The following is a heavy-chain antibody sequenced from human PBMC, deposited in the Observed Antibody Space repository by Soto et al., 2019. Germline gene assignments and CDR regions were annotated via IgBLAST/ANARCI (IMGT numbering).Heavy chain of an antibody. V-gene: IGHV4-61*02. CDR3: ARDTVGISSPGVY. Sequence: SETLSLTCTVSGDSVTSGDYYWTWIRQPAGKGLEWIGRIYTSGTTSYSPSLKSRVTMSLDTSKNHFSLRLTSVTAADTAVYYCARDTVGISSPGVYWGRGTQVTVSS. D-gene: IGHD4-17*01. J-gene: IGHJ4*02. CDR2: IYTSGTT. CDR1: GDSVTSGDYY.